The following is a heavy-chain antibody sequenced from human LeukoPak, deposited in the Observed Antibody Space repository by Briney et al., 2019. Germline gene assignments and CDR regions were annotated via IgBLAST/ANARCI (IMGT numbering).Heavy chain of an antibody. J-gene: IGHJ5*02. D-gene: IGHD3-10*01. V-gene: IGHV4-61*05. CDR3: ARAITMVRGVIRWFDP. CDR1: GGSISSSSYY. CDR2: IYYSGST. Sequence: SSETLSLTCTVSGGSISSSSYYWGWIRQPPGKGLEWIGYIYYSGSTNYNPSLKSRVTISVDTSKNQFSLKLSSVTAADTAVYYCARAITMVRGVIRWFDPWGQGTLVTVSS.